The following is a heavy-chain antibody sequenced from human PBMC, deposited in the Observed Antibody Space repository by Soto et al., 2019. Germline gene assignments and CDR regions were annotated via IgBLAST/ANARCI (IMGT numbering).Heavy chain of an antibody. CDR3: ATVYGGYNDYFDY. J-gene: IGHJ4*02. Sequence: QVQLVESGGGVVQPGRSLRLSCAASGFTFSSYAMHWVRQAPGKGLEWVAVISYDGSNKYYADSVKSRFTISRNNSKNTLYLQMNSLRAEDTAVYYCATVYGGYNDYFDYWCQGTLVTVSS. CDR2: ISYDGSNK. D-gene: IGHD5-12*01. V-gene: IGHV3-30-3*01. CDR1: GFTFSSYA.